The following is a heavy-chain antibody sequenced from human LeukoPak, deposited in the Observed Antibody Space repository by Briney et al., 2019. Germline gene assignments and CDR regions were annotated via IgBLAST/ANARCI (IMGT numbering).Heavy chain of an antibody. CDR2: ISSYNGNT. CDR3: ARESALRTVAISYNWFDP. V-gene: IGHV1-18*01. D-gene: IGHD2-21*01. CDR1: GYTFTSYG. Sequence: ASVKVSCKASGYTFTSYGISWVRQAPGQGLEWMGWISSYNGNTNYAQKLQGRVTMTTDTSTSTAYMELRSLRSDDTAVYYCARESALRTVAISYNWFDPWGQGTLVTVSS. J-gene: IGHJ5*02.